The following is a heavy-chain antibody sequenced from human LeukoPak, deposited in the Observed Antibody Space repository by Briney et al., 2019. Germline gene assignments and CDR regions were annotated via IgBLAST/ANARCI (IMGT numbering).Heavy chain of an antibody. D-gene: IGHD2-2*01. CDR1: GGSISSYY. Sequence: SETLSLTCTVSGGSISSYYGSWIRQPPGKGLEWIGYIYYSGSTNYNPSLKSRVTISVDTSKNQFSLKLSSVTAADTAVYYCARDVGYYCSSTSCYSANWFDPWGQGTLVTVSS. CDR2: IYYSGST. V-gene: IGHV4-59*01. CDR3: ARDVGYYCSSTSCYSANWFDP. J-gene: IGHJ5*02.